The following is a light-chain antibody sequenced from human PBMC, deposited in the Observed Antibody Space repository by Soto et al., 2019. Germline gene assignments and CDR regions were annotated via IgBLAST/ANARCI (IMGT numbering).Light chain of an antibody. CDR2: KNN. V-gene: IGLV1-47*01. Sequence: QPVLTQPPSASGTPGQRVTISCSGSSSNIGSNYVYWYQQLPGTAPKLLIFKNNQWPSGVPDRFSGSRSGTSASLAISGLRSDDEADYYCAAWDDSLSAVVFGGGTKLTVL. CDR1: SSNIGSNY. J-gene: IGLJ2*01. CDR3: AAWDDSLSAVV.